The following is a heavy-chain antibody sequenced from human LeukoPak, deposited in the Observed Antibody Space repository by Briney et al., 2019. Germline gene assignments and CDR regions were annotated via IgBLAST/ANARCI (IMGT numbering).Heavy chain of an antibody. D-gene: IGHD2-21*01. CDR1: GFTFSNYW. V-gene: IGHV3-7*01. Sequence: PGGSLRLSCAASGFTFSNYWVTWIRQAPGKGLEWVANIKQDGSQKFYVDSVKGRFTISRDNAKNSLYLQMNSLRAEDTAVYYCARTGDSDAFDIWGQGTMATVSS. CDR3: ARTGDSDAFDI. CDR2: IKQDGSQK. J-gene: IGHJ3*02.